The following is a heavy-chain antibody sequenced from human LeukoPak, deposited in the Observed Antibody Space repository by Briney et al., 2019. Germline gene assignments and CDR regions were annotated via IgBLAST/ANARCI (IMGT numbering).Heavy chain of an antibody. CDR1: GGSISSGDYY. V-gene: IGHV4-30-4*08. CDR2: IYYSGST. Sequence: PPQTLSLTCTVSGGSISSGDYYWSWIRQPPGKGLEWIGYIYYSGSTYYNPSLKSRVTTSVDTSKNQFSLKLSSVTAADTAVYYCARDTVAGNGFDYWGQGTLVTVSS. J-gene: IGHJ4*02. D-gene: IGHD6-19*01. CDR3: ARDTVAGNGFDY.